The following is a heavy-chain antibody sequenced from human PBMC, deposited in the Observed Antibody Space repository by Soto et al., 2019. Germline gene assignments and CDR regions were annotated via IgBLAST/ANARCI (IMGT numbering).Heavy chain of an antibody. CDR2: IYYSGST. D-gene: IGHD4-4*01. V-gene: IGHV4-31*03. Sequence: SETLSLTCTVSGGSISSGGYYWSWIRQHPGKGLEWIGYIYYSGSTYYNPSLKSRVTISVDTSKNQFSLKLSSVTAADTAVYYCARDSNSGYYYYYMDVWGKGTTVTVSS. CDR3: ARDSNSGYYYYYMDV. J-gene: IGHJ6*03. CDR1: GGSISSGGYY.